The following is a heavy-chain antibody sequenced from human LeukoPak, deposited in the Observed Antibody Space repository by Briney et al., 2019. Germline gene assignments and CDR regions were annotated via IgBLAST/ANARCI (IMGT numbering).Heavy chain of an antibody. CDR1: GFTFSSYA. CDR2: LSGSGGST. Sequence: GGSLRLSXAASGFTFSSYAMSWVRQAPGKGLEWVSALSGSGGSTYYADSVKGRFTISRDNSKNTLYLQMNSLRAEDTAVYYCATPGVWYSSGWFPLDYWGQGTLVTVSS. CDR3: ATPGVWYSSGWFPLDY. V-gene: IGHV3-23*01. D-gene: IGHD6-19*01. J-gene: IGHJ4*02.